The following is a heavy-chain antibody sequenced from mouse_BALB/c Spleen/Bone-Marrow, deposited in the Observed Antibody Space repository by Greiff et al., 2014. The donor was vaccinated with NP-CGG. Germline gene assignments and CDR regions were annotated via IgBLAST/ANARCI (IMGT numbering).Heavy chain of an antibody. V-gene: IGHV1-9*01. J-gene: IGHJ3*01. Sequence: QVQLKHSGAELMKPGASVKISCKATGYTFSSYWIEWVKRRPGHGLEWIGEILPGSGSTNYNEKFKGKATFTADTSSNTAYMQLSSLTSEDSAVYYCARELGDYWGQGTLVTVSA. CDR3: ARELGDY. CDR2: ILPGSGST. D-gene: IGHD4-1*01. CDR1: GYTFSSYW.